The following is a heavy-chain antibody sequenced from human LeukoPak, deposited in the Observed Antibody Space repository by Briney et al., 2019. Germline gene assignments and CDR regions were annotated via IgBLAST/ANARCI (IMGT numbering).Heavy chain of an antibody. V-gene: IGHV4-59*01. CDR2: IYYSGST. J-gene: IGHJ4*02. CDR1: GGSISSYY. CDR3: ARVDCSGGSCYSNY. Sequence: SETLSLTCTVSGGSISSYYWSWIRPPPGNGPDRIGYIYYSGSTNYNPSLKSRVTISVDTSKNQFSLKLSSVTAADTAVYYCARVDCSGGSCYSNYWGQGTLVTVSS. D-gene: IGHD2-15*01.